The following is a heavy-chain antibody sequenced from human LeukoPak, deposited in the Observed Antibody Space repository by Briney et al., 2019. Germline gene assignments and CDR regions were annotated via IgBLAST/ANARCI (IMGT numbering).Heavy chain of an antibody. Sequence: GGSLRLSCAASGFTVSSNYMSWVRQAPGKGLEWVSVIYSGGSTYYADSVKGRFTISRDNSKNTLYLQMNSLRAEDTAVYYCARVEEGWLQFDYWGQGTLVTVSS. D-gene: IGHD5-24*01. CDR3: ARVEEGWLQFDY. CDR2: IYSGGST. V-gene: IGHV3-66*01. J-gene: IGHJ4*02. CDR1: GFTVSSNY.